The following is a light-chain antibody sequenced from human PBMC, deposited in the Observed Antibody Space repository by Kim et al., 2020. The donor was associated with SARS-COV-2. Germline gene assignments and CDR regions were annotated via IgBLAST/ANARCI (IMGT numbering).Light chain of an antibody. J-gene: IGKJ2*01. V-gene: IGKV1-5*03. Sequence: DIQMTQSPSTLSASVGDRVTITCRASQSIGSWLAWYQQKPGKAPKLLIYKASSLESGVPSRFSGGGSGTEFTLTISSLQPDDFATYHCQQYNSYPYTFGQGTKLDI. CDR2: KAS. CDR1: QSIGSW. CDR3: QQYNSYPYT.